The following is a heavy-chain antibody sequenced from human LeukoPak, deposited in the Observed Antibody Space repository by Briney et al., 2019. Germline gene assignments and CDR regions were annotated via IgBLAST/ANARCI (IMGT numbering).Heavy chain of an antibody. D-gene: IGHD3-10*01. CDR3: ARAGYYYGSGSYLKYFQH. CDR1: GGSFSGYY. Sequence: SEALSLTCAVYGGSFSGYYWRWIRQPPGKGLEWIGEINHSGSTNYNPSLKSRVTISVDTSKNQFSLKLSSVTAADTAVYYCARAGYYYGSGSYLKYFQHWGQGTLVTVSS. CDR2: INHSGST. J-gene: IGHJ1*01. V-gene: IGHV4-34*01.